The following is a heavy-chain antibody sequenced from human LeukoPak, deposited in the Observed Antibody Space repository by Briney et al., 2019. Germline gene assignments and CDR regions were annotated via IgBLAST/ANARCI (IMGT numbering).Heavy chain of an antibody. J-gene: IGHJ5*02. V-gene: IGHV3-23*01. CDR3: AKALSPYSSSQQNWFDP. CDR1: GFTFSSYA. D-gene: IGHD6-13*01. Sequence: PGGSLRLSCAASGFTFSSYAMGWVRQAPGKGLEWVSTFSGSGGNTYYADSVKGRLTISRDNSKNTLYLQMNSLRAEDTAVYYCAKALSPYSSSQQNWFDPWDQGTLVTVSS. CDR2: FSGSGGNT.